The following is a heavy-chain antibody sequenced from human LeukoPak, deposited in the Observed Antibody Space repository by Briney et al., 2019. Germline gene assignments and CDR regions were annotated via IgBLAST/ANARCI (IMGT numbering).Heavy chain of an antibody. D-gene: IGHD2-2*02. CDR1: GYTFTGYY. CDR2: INPNSGGT. J-gene: IGHJ4*02. CDR3: AILPDCSSTSCYTVDY. V-gene: IGHV1-2*02. Sequence: GASVKVSCKASGYTFTGYYMHWVRQAPGQGLEWMGWINPNSGGTNYAQKFQGRVTMTRDTSISTAYMELSRLRSDDTAVYYCAILPDCSSTSCYTVDYWGQGTLVTASS.